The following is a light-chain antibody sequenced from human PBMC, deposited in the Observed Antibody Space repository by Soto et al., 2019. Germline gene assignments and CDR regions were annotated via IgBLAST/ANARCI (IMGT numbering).Light chain of an antibody. V-gene: IGLV1-44*01. J-gene: IGLJ2*01. CDR3: AAWDDSLNGVV. CDR1: SSNIGSNT. CDR2: SNN. Sequence: QLVLTQPPSASGTPGQRVTISCSGSSSNIGSNTVNWYQQLPGTAPKILMYSNNQRPSGVPDRFSGSKSGTSASLAISGLQSEDEADYYCAAWDDSLNGVVFGGGTKVTVL.